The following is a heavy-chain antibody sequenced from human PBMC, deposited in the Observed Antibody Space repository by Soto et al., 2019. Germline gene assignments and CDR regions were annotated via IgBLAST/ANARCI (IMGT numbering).Heavy chain of an antibody. V-gene: IGHV4-39*01. CDR2: IYYSGST. J-gene: IGHJ6*03. CDR3: ARQVGVWFGELHYMDV. Sequence: QLQLQESGPGLVKPSETLSLTCTVSGGSISSSSYYWGWIRQPPGKGLEWIGSIYYSGSTYYNPSLKSRVTISVDTSKNQFSLKLSSVTAADTAVYYCARQVGVWFGELHYMDVWGKGTTVTVSS. CDR1: GGSISSSSYY. D-gene: IGHD3-10*01.